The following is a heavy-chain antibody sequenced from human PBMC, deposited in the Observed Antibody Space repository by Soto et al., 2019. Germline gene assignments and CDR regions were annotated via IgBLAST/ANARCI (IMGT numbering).Heavy chain of an antibody. CDR3: ARAEGYYYDSSGYYVPFDFDY. J-gene: IGHJ4*02. CDR1: GGSISSGGYS. Sequence: TSETLSLTCAVSGGSISSGGYSWSWIRQPPGKGLEWIGYIYHSGSTYYNPSLKSRVTISVDTSKNQFSLKLSSVTAADTAVYYCARAEGYYYDSSGYYVPFDFDYWGQGTLVTVSS. V-gene: IGHV4-30-2*05. D-gene: IGHD3-22*01. CDR2: IYHSGST.